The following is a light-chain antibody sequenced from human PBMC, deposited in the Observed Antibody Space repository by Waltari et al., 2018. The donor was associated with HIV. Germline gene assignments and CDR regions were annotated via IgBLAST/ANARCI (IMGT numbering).Light chain of an antibody. Sequence: QSVMKQPPYMSGATGKRVTISCTENSSNIRANYDVHCYHKFLGTAPKLVIYANTFRPSGVPYRFSCSKSVSSVFLSISVLRAEDEADYYCLSYDSSLIVSEVFGGGIKVIVL. CDR2: ANT. CDR1: SSNIRANYD. J-gene: IGLJ2*01. V-gene: IGLV1-40*01. CDR3: LSYDSSLIVSEV.